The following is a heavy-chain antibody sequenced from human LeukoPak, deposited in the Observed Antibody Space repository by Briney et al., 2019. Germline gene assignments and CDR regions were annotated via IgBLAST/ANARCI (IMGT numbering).Heavy chain of an antibody. J-gene: IGHJ4*02. D-gene: IGHD2-21*01. CDR1: GSTFTGYY. Sequence: ASVKLSCKASGSTFTGYYMHWVRQAPGQGLEWMGWINPNSGGTNYAQKFQGSVTITTDTSISTAYMELSRLRSDDTAVYYCARVMGTYCGGDCYSGFDYWGQGTLVTVSS. CDR2: INPNSGGT. CDR3: ARVMGTYCGGDCYSGFDY. V-gene: IGHV1-2*02.